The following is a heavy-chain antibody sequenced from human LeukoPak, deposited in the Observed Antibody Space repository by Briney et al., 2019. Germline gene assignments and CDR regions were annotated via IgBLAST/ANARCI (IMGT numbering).Heavy chain of an antibody. D-gene: IGHD3-3*01. CDR2: IKQDGSEK. Sequence: PGGSLRLSCAASGFTFSSYWMSWVRQAPGKGLEWVANIKQDGSEKYYVDSVKGRFTISRDNSKNTLYLQMNSLRAEDTAVYYCAKALGDFWTSFDFWGQRSLVTVSS. CDR1: GFTFSSYW. V-gene: IGHV3-7*03. J-gene: IGHJ4*02. CDR3: AKALGDFWTSFDF.